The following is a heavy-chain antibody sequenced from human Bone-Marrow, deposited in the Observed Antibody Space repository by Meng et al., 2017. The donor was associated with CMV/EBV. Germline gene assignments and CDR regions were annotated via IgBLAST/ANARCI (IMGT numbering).Heavy chain of an antibody. J-gene: IGHJ5*02. V-gene: IGHV1-8*01. CDR3: ARDPDILVAVAAPGWLDP. CDR1: GYTFTSYD. CDR2: MNPNSGTA. D-gene: IGHD2-15*01. Sequence: ASVKVSCKASGYTFTSYDINWVRQAPGRGLEWMGWMNPNSGTAGYAQKFRGRVSMTRDTSMSTAYMELTSLRSQDTAIYYCARDPDILVAVAAPGWLDPWGQGTLVTVSS.